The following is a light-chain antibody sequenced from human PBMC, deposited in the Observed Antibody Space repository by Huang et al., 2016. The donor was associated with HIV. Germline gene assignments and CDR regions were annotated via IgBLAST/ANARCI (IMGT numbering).Light chain of an antibody. V-gene: IGKV1-8*01. CDR2: TAS. CDR3: QQYYSHST. CDR1: QDISNF. Sequence: AIQMTQSPSSLSASPGDRITIACRASQDISNFLDWYQQKPGWPPKLLIHTASLLQSGVPSRFNATGSGTDFTLTVTCLQSEDFASYYCQQYYSHSTFGPGTKV. J-gene: IGKJ3*01.